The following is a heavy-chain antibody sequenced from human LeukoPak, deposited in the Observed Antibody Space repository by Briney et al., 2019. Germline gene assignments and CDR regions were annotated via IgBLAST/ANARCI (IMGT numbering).Heavy chain of an antibody. V-gene: IGHV4-30-2*01. CDR1: GDSISSGAYS. Sequence: SQTLSLTCVVSGDSISSGAYSWSWIRQPPGKGLEWIGYIFHTGSTFYNPSLKSRVTISVNNSKNQFSLRLSSVTAADTAVYYCAREFWFANAPGSWLDPWGQGTLVTVSS. D-gene: IGHD3-10*01. CDR2: IFHTGST. CDR3: AREFWFANAPGSWLDP. J-gene: IGHJ5*02.